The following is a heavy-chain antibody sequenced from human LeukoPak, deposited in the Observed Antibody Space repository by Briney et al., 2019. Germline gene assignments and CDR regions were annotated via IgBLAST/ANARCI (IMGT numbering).Heavy chain of an antibody. CDR1: GGTFSSYA. V-gene: IGHV1-69*04. CDR3: ARDWEENCGGDSYWCSP. Sequence: GSSVKVSCKASGGTFSSYAISWVRQAPGQGLEWMGRIIPILGIANYAQKFQGRVTITADKPTSTAYMELSSLRSEDTAVYYWARDWEENCGGDSYWCSPWGEGNLVTVSS. J-gene: IGHJ5*02. CDR2: IIPILGIA. D-gene: IGHD2-21*01.